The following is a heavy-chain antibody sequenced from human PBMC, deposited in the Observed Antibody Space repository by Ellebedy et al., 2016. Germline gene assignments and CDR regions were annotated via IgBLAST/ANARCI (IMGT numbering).Heavy chain of an antibody. CDR3: ARRSRDSTGYYFDN. J-gene: IGHJ4*02. CDR1: GYRFTSYW. D-gene: IGHD3-22*01. V-gene: IGHV5-51*01. Sequence: GGSLRLXXKGSGYRFTSYWIGWVRQMPGKGLESMGIIYPGDSDTRYSPSFQGQVTISADKSISTAYLQWSSLKDSDTAMYYCARRSRDSTGYYFDNWGQGTLVTVSS. CDR2: IYPGDSDT.